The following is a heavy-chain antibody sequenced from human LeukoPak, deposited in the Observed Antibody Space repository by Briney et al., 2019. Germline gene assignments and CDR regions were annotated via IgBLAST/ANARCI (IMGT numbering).Heavy chain of an antibody. D-gene: IGHD6-19*01. CDR1: GASMSSNY. J-gene: IGHJ4*02. V-gene: IGHV4-59*01. CDR3: ARATDSNGWLFDY. CDR2: IYHSGNT. Sequence: SETLSLTCNVSGASMSSNYWSWIRQPPGKGLEWIGYIYHSGNTNYSPSLESRVTISVDTSRNQLSLKLTSVTAADTAVYYCARATDSNGWLFDYWGQGTLVTVSS.